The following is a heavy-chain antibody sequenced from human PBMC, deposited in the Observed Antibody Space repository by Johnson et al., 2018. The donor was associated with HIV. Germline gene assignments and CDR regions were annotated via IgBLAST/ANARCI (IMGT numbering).Heavy chain of an antibody. D-gene: IGHD6-19*01. Sequence: QVQLVESGGGLVQPGGSLRLSCAASGFTFSSYGMHWVRQAPGKGLEWVAVIRYDGSNKYYADSVKGRFTIYRYNSKNTLYLQRNNLRAEEAALYYCASDIESGGYGASDSFDIWGQGTMVTVSS. J-gene: IGHJ3*02. V-gene: IGHV3-33*01. CDR1: GFTFSSYG. CDR2: IRYDGSNK. CDR3: ASDIESGGYGASDSFDI.